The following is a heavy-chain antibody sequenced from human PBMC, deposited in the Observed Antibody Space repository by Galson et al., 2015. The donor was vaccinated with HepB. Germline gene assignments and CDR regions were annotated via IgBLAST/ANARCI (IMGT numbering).Heavy chain of an antibody. CDR1: GCTFNYYG. CDR3: AREGDTTVMFHFAH. D-gene: IGHD2/OR15-2a*01. Sequence: SLSLSCAASGCTFNYYGMHWVRQAPGKGLELVALILYDGANEWYADSVKGRFTISRDKSKSALFLQMNSLRPEDTAMYYCAREGDTTVMFHFAHWGQGTVVTVSS. V-gene: IGHV3-30*03. CDR2: ILYDGANE. J-gene: IGHJ4*02.